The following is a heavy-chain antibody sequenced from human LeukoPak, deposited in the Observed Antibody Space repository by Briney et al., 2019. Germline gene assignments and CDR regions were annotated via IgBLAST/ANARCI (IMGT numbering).Heavy chain of an antibody. D-gene: IGHD3-3*01. CDR1: GFTFSSYW. CDR2: IKQDGSEK. Sequence: PGGSLRLSCAASGFTFSSYWMSWVRQAPGKGLEWVANIKQDGSEKYYVDSVKGRFTISRDNAKNSLYLQMNSLRAEDTAVYYCARGRLLVRFLEWLSPGAFDIWGQGTMVTVSS. CDR3: ARGRLLVRFLEWLSPGAFDI. J-gene: IGHJ3*02. V-gene: IGHV3-7*01.